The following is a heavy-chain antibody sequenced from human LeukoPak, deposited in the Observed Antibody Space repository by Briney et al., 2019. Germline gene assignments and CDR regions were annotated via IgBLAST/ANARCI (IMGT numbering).Heavy chain of an antibody. CDR1: GGSFSGYY. CDR2: INHSGST. J-gene: IGHJ4*02. D-gene: IGHD3-10*01. CDR3: ARPSMRYYGSGSYSRPLDY. Sequence: PSETLSLTCAVYGGSFSGYYWSWIRQPPGKGLEWIGEINHSGSTNYNPSLKSRVTISVDTSKNQFSLKLNSVTAADTAVYYCARPSMRYYGSGSYSRPLDYWGQGTLVTVSS. V-gene: IGHV4-34*01.